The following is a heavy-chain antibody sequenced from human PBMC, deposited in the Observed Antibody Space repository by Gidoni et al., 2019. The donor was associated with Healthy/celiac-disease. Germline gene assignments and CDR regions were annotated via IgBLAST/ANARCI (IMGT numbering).Heavy chain of an antibody. D-gene: IGHD2-8*02. V-gene: IGHV4-34*01. Sequence: QVQLQQWGAGLLKPSATLSLTCAVYGGSFSGYYWSWLRPPPGKGLEWIGEINHSGSTNYNPSLKSRVTISVDTSKKQFSLKLSSVTAADTAVYYCARSSVVYGYREKKSFDIWGQGTMVTVSS. CDR2: INHSGST. CDR3: ARSSVVYGYREKKSFDI. CDR1: GGSFSGYY. J-gene: IGHJ3*02.